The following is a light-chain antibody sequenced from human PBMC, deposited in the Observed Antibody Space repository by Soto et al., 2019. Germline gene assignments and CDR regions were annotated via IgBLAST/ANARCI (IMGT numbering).Light chain of an antibody. CDR1: QSVSSNY. CDR2: GTS. CDR3: QQYVTSPDWV. Sequence: EVVLTQSPGTLSLSPGERATLSCRASQSVSSNYLAWYQQKPGQAPRLPIYGTSSRATGIPDRFSGSGSGTDFTLTISRLEPEDSAVYYCQQYVTSPDWVLGQGTKVDLK. J-gene: IGKJ1*01. V-gene: IGKV3-20*01.